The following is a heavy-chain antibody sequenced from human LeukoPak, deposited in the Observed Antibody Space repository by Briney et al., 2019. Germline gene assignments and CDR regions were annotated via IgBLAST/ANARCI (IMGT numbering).Heavy chain of an antibody. D-gene: IGHD6-19*01. Sequence: GGSLRLSCAASGFTFSSYGMNWVRQTPGKGLEWVSHISSIGDTIKYVDSVKGRFTISRDNDKNSLYLQMNSLRAEDTAVYYCARDKSSGWSYYYYYYYMDVWGKGTTITISS. J-gene: IGHJ6*03. V-gene: IGHV3-48*01. CDR1: GFTFSSYG. CDR3: ARDKSSGWSYYYYYYYMDV. CDR2: ISSIGDTI.